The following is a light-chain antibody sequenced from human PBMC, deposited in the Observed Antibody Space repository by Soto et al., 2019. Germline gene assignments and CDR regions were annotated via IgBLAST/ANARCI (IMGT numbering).Light chain of an antibody. Sequence: EIVLTQSPGTLSLSPGQRATLACRASQSVSNNFLAWYQQKAGQAPRLLIYGASSRATGIPDRFSGSGSGTDFTLTISILELEDFAVYYCQLFGSSPLFTFGPGTKVDI. V-gene: IGKV3-20*01. CDR2: GAS. CDR1: QSVSNNF. J-gene: IGKJ3*01. CDR3: QLFGSSPLFT.